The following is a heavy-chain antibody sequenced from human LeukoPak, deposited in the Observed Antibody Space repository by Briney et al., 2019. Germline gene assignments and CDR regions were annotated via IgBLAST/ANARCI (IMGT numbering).Heavy chain of an antibody. Sequence: PGGSLRLSCAASGFTFSSYAMSWVRQAPGKGLEWVSAISGSGGSTYYADSVKGRFTISRDNSKNTLYLQMNSLRAEDTAVYYCANWFASSYGMDVWGQGTTVTVPS. CDR1: GFTFSSYA. J-gene: IGHJ6*02. CDR2: ISGSGGST. D-gene: IGHD2-2*01. CDR3: ANWFASSYGMDV. V-gene: IGHV3-23*01.